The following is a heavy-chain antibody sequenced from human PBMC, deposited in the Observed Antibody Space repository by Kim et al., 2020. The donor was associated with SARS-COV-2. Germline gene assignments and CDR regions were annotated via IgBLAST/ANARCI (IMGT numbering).Heavy chain of an antibody. CDR2: INSDGSKT. D-gene: IGHD1-7*01. V-gene: IGHV3-74*01. CDR1: GFTFSSIW. CDR3: TTAFSENYVK. J-gene: IGHJ4*02. Sequence: GGSLRLSCAASGFTFSSIWMHWVRQTPGKGLVWVSAINSDGSKTNYADSVRGRFTISRDNAKNTLYLVMNSLSAEDTAMYYCTTAFSENYVKWGQGIPVTVSS.